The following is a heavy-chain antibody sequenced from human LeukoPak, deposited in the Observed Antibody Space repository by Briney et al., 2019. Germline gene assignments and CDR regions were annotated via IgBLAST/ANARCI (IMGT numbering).Heavy chain of an antibody. J-gene: IGHJ4*02. CDR1: GFTFSSYW. CDR3: ARGPPYSTPLVTYFDY. V-gene: IGHV3-74*01. CDR2: INSDGSST. Sequence: GGSLRLSCAASGFTFSSYWMHWVRQAPGKGLVWVSRINSDGSSTSYADSVKGRFTISRDNAKNTLYLQMNSLRAEDTAVYYCARGPPYSTPLVTYFDYWGQGTLVTVSS. D-gene: IGHD6-13*01.